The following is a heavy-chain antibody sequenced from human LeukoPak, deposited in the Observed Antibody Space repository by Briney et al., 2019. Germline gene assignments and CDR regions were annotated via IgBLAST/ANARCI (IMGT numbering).Heavy chain of an antibody. CDR1: GGSFSGYY. V-gene: IGHV4-34*01. CDR3: ARALGWYSSGWYHSAYYYGMDV. Sequence: SETLSLTCAAYGGSFSGYYWSWIRQPPGKGLEWLGELNHRGSTTYNPSLKGRVTISVDTSKTQFSLTLSSVTAADTAVYYCARALGWYSSGWYHSAYYYGMDVWGQGTTVTVSS. D-gene: IGHD6-19*01. CDR2: LNHRGST. J-gene: IGHJ6*02.